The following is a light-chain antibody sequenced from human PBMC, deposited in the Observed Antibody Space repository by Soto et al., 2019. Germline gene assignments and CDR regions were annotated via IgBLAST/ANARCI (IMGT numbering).Light chain of an antibody. Sequence: EIVLTQSPXTLSLSPGERATLSCRASQSVSSYLAWYQQKPGQAPRLLIYDASNRATGIPARFSGSGSGTDFTLTISSLEPEDFAVYYCQQRSNWPPNFGQGTRLEIK. CDR3: QQRSNWPPN. V-gene: IGKV3-11*01. J-gene: IGKJ5*01. CDR1: QSVSSY. CDR2: DAS.